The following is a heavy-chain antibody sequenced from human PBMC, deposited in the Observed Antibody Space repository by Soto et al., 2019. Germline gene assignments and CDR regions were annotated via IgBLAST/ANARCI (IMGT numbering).Heavy chain of an antibody. V-gene: IGHV3-30*03. D-gene: IGHD5-12*01. J-gene: IGHJ6*02. CDR1: GFTFSSYG. CDR3: ATDSGYVKEDHYGMDV. CDR2: ISYDGSNK. Sequence: HPGGSLRLSCAASGFTFSSYGMHWVRQAPGKGLEWVAVISYDGSNKYYADSVKGRFTISRDNSKNTLYLQMNSLRAEDTAVYYCATDSGYVKEDHYGMDVWGQGTTVTVSS.